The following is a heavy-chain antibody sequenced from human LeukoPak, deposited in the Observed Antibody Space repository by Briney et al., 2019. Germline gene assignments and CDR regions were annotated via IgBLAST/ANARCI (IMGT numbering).Heavy chain of an antibody. CDR2: ISGSSGTI. V-gene: IGHV3-48*01. CDR1: GFTFSSYS. CDR3: ARTYRQGSYSFDY. D-gene: IGHD1-26*01. J-gene: IGHJ4*02. Sequence: PGGSLRLSCAASGFTFSSYSMNWARQAPGKGLEWVSYISGSSGTIYFADSVKGRFTISRDNAKNSLYLQMNSLRAEDTAVYYWARTYRQGSYSFDYWGQGTLVTVSS.